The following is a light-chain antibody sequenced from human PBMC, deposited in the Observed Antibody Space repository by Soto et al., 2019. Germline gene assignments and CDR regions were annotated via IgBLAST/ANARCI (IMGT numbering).Light chain of an antibody. V-gene: IGKV3-20*01. CDR2: DAS. J-gene: IGKJ1*01. CDR1: QSISSNY. Sequence: EVVLTQSPVTLSLSPGERATLSCRASQSISSNYVAWYQQKPGQAPRLLIYDASSRATGIPNRFSGSGSGTDFTLTISRLEPEDFAVFYCQQYGDSPTFGQGTKVDI. CDR3: QQYGDSPT.